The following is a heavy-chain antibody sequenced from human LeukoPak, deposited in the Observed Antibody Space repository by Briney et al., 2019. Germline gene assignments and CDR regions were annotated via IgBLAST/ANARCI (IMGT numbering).Heavy chain of an antibody. V-gene: IGHV3-23*01. Sequence: PGGSLRLSCVGSGFTFRSHAMSWVSQAPEKGLEFVSGIYENGGTTYYADSVKGRFSISRDNSKNTLYLQMDSLRGEDTAVYYCAKDFRIGYSAHFDYWGQGALVTVSS. J-gene: IGHJ4*02. CDR2: IYENGGTT. CDR3: AKDFRIGYSAHFDY. D-gene: IGHD2-21*01. CDR1: GFTFRSHA.